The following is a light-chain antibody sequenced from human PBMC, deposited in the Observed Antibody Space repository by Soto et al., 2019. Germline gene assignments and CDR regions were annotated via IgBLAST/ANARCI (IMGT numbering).Light chain of an antibody. CDR1: SSNIGSNT. V-gene: IGLV1-44*01. Sequence: QSVLTQPPSASGTPGQRVTISCSGSSSNIGSNTVNWYQQLPGTAPKLLIYNNTQRPSGVPVRFSGSKSGTSASLAISGLQYEDEADYYCAAWDDSLNGLVFGTGTKLTVL. CDR2: NNT. CDR3: AAWDDSLNGLV. J-gene: IGLJ1*01.